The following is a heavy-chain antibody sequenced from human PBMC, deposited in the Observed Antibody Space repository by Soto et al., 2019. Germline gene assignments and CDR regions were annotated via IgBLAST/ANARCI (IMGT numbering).Heavy chain of an antibody. V-gene: IGHV1-24*01. CDR2: LDPEDGET. CDR1: GYTLTEIS. Sequence: ASVKVSCKVSGYTLTEISMHWVRQAPGKGLEWMGGLDPEDGETIYAQKFQGRATMTEDTSTDTAYMELSSLRSEDTAVYYCATDSYSGSYFRIDYWGQGTLVTVSS. CDR3: ATDSYSGSYFRIDY. J-gene: IGHJ4*02. D-gene: IGHD1-26*01.